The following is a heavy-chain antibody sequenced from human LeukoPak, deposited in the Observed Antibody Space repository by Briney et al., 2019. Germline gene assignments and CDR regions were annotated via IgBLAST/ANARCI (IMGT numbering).Heavy chain of an antibody. V-gene: IGHV1-2*02. J-gene: IGHJ4*02. Sequence: ASVTVSCKASGYTFTGYYIHWVRQAPGQGLEWMGWINPNSGDTNYSQNFQGRVAMTRDTSINTAYMELSSLRSDDTAVYYCARVTFLVGNTHFEYWGQGTLVTVSS. D-gene: IGHD2-8*02. CDR1: GYTFTGYY. CDR3: ARVTFLVGNTHFEY. CDR2: INPNSGDT.